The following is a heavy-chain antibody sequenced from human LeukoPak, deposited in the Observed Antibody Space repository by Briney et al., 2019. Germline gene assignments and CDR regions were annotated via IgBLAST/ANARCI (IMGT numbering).Heavy chain of an antibody. V-gene: IGHV3-53*01. CDR3: ARDRGPYSSGIFDY. CDR1: GFTVSSNY. J-gene: IGHJ4*02. CDR2: IYSGGST. Sequence: GGSLRLSCAASGFTVSSNYMSWVRQAPGKGLEWVSVIYSGGSTYYADSVKGRFTISRDNSKNTLYLQMNSLRAEDTAVYYCARDRGPYSSGIFDYWGQGTLVTVSS. D-gene: IGHD6-19*01.